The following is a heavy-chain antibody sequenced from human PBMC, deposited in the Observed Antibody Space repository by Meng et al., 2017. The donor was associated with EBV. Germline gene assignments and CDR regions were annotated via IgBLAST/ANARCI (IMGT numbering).Heavy chain of an antibody. CDR3: ARVGYSVHDVSFEDF. V-gene: IGHV4-34*01. CDR2: VSHSGRT. J-gene: IGHJ4*02. D-gene: IGHD5/OR15-5a*01. CDR1: GGSFTDYY. Sequence: QVLLRQWCAGLLKPSXTLSLSCAVYGGSFTDYYWSWIRQAPGKSLEWIGEVSHSGRTRYNPSLKSRVSMSADVSKKQFSLKMKSVTAADTGVYFCARVGYSVHDVSFEDFWGQGTLVTVSS.